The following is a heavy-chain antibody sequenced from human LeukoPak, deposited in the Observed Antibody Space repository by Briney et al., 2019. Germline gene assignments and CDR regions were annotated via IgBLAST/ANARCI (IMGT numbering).Heavy chain of an antibody. D-gene: IGHD2-15*01. CDR3: ARSQSDGVVVAATPYYFDY. CDR2: ISAYNGNT. V-gene: IGHV1-18*01. Sequence: GASVKVSCKASGYTFTSYGISWVRQAPGQGLEWMGWISAYNGNTNYAQKLQGRVTMTTDTSTSTAYMELRSLRSDDTAVYYCARSQSDGVVVAATPYYFDYWGQGTLVTVSS. CDR1: GYTFTSYG. J-gene: IGHJ4*02.